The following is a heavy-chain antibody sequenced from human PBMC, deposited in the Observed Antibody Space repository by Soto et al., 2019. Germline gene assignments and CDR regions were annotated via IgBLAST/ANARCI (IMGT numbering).Heavy chain of an antibody. D-gene: IGHD5-18*01. CDR2: ISSSSSYI. J-gene: IGHJ4*02. Sequence: EVQLVESGGGLVKPGGSLRLSCAASGFTFSSYSMNWVRQAPGKGLEWVSSISSSSSYIYYADSVKGRFTISRDNAKNSLYLQMNSLRAEDTAVYYCARDLGYSYDPHLLDYWGQGTLVTVSS. CDR3: ARDLGYSYDPHLLDY. CDR1: GFTFSSYS. V-gene: IGHV3-21*01.